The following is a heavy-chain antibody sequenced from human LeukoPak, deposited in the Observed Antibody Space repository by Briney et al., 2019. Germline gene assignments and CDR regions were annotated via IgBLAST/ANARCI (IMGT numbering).Heavy chain of an antibody. D-gene: IGHD2-8*02. CDR2: INHSGST. CDR1: GGSFSGYY. CDR3: ARGPRYCTGGVCHWFDP. Sequence: SETLSLTCAVSGGSFSGYYWSWIRQPPGKGLEWIGEINHSGSTNYNPSLKSRVTISVDTSKNQFSLKLRSVTAADTAVYYCARGPRYCTGGVCHWFDPWGQGTLVTVSS. J-gene: IGHJ5*02. V-gene: IGHV4-34*01.